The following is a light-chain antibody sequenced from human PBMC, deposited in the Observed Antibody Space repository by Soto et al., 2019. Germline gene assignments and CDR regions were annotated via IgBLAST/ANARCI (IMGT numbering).Light chain of an antibody. Sequence: DIQMTQSPSSLSASVGDRVTITCRASQSISSYLNWYQQKPGKAPKLLIYAASRLQSGVPSRFSGSGSGTDFTLTISSLQPEDVATYYCQQSYSTPPMYTFGQGTKLEIK. J-gene: IGKJ2*01. V-gene: IGKV1-39*01. CDR3: QQSYSTPPMYT. CDR2: AAS. CDR1: QSISSY.